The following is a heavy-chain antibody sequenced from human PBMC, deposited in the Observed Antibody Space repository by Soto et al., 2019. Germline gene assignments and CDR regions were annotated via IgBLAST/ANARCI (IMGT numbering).Heavy chain of an antibody. CDR1: AYTFTNYG. Sequence: QVQLVQSGGEVKKPGASVKVSCKSSAYTFTNYGISWVRQAPGQGLEWMGWISAYNGNINYAQKFRGRVTMTTDTSTSSAYLEVRSLRSDDTAVYYCPRSVSSWNSREFDSWGQGTLVNVSS. CDR3: PRSVSSWNSREFDS. CDR2: ISAYNGNI. D-gene: IGHD6-13*01. J-gene: IGHJ4*02. V-gene: IGHV1-18*01.